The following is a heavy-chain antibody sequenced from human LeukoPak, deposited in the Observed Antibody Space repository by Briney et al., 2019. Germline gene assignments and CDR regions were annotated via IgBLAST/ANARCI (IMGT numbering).Heavy chain of an antibody. CDR1: GGTFSSYA. V-gene: IGHV1-69*05. CDR2: IIPIFGTA. D-gene: IGHD4-11*01. J-gene: IGHJ6*03. Sequence: ASVKVSCKASGGTFSSYAISWVRQAPGQGLEWMGGIIPIFGTANYAQKFQGRVTITTDESTSTAYMELSSPRSEDTAVYYCARVQSNYSYYYYMDVWGKGTTVTVSS. CDR3: ARVQSNYSYYYYMDV.